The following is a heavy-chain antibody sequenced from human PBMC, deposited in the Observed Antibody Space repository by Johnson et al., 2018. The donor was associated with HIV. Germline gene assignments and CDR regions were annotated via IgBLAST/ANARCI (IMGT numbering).Heavy chain of an antibody. Sequence: QVQLVESGGGVVQPGRSLRLSCAASGFTFSSYAMHWVRQAPGKGLEWVAVISYDGSNKYYADSVKGRFTISRDNSKNTLYLQMNSLRAEDTAVYYCAKGHDILTGYYVDAFDIWGQGTMVTVSS. J-gene: IGHJ3*02. V-gene: IGHV3-30*04. CDR3: AKGHDILTGYYVDAFDI. D-gene: IGHD3-9*01. CDR2: ISYDGSNK. CDR1: GFTFSSYA.